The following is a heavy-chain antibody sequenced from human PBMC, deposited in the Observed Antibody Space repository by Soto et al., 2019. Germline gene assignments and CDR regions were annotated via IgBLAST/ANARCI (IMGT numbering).Heavy chain of an antibody. V-gene: IGHV3-30*18. D-gene: IGHD3-22*01. CDR1: GFTFSSYG. Sequence: QVQLVESGGGVVQPGRSLRLSCAASGFTFSSYGMHWVRQAPGKGLEWVAVISYDGSNKYYADSVKGRFTISRDNSKNTLYLQMNSLRAEDTAVYYCAKDSDVKYYYDSSGYYDSWGQGTLVTVSS. CDR3: AKDSDVKYYYDSSGYYDS. J-gene: IGHJ4*02. CDR2: ISYDGSNK.